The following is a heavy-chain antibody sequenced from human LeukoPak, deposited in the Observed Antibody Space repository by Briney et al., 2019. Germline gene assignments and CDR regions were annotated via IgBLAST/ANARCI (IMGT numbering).Heavy chain of an antibody. CDR3: ARNWNHYYFDY. Sequence: ASVKVSCKASGYTFTGYYMHWVRQAPGQGLEWMGWINPNSGGTNYAQNFQGRVTTTRDTSISTAYMELSRLRSDDTAVYYCARNWNHYYFDYWSQGTLVTVSS. D-gene: IGHD1-1*01. V-gene: IGHV1-2*02. CDR1: GYTFTGYY. J-gene: IGHJ4*01. CDR2: INPNSGGT.